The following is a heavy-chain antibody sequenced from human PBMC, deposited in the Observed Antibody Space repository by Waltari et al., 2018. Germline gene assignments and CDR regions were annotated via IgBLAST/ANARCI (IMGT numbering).Heavy chain of an antibody. CDR2: FGAEDGET. CDR3: ATDGHLYYGDFYFDY. D-gene: IGHD4-17*01. V-gene: IGHV1-24*01. Sequence: QVQLVQSGAEVKKPGASVKVSCKVSGYTLTELSMHWVRQAPGKGLEWMGGFGAEDGETIYAQKFQGRVTMTEDTSTDTAYMELSSLRSEDTAVYYCATDGHLYYGDFYFDYWGQGTLVTVSS. J-gene: IGHJ4*02. CDR1: GYTLTELS.